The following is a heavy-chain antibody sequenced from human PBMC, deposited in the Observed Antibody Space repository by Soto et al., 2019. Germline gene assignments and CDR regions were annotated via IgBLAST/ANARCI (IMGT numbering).Heavy chain of an antibody. Sequence: QVQLVQSGAEVKKPGASVKVSCKASGYTFTGYYMHWVRQAPGQGLEWMGWINPNSGGTNYAQKFQGRVTITRDTSASTAYMELSSLRSEDTAVYYCARSIVVVTALDYWGQGTLVTVSS. CDR3: ARSIVVVTALDY. CDR2: INPNSGGT. CDR1: GYTFTGYY. V-gene: IGHV1-2*02. J-gene: IGHJ4*02. D-gene: IGHD2-21*02.